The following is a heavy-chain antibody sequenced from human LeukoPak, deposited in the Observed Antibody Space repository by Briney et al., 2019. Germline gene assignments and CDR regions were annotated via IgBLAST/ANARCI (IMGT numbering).Heavy chain of an antibody. CDR3: ASIGPYSGYDLGDLDY. CDR1: GGSFSGYY. Sequence: PSETLSLTCAVYGGSFSGYYWSWIRQPPGEGLEWIGEINHSGSTNYNPSLKSRVTISVDTSKNQFSLKLSSVTAADTAVYYCASIGPYSGYDLGDLDYWGQGTLVTVSS. J-gene: IGHJ4*02. CDR2: INHSGST. D-gene: IGHD5-12*01. V-gene: IGHV4-34*01.